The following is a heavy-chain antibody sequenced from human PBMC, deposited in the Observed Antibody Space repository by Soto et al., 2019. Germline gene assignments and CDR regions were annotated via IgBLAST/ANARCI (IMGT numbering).Heavy chain of an antibody. CDR1: AYTFSSYG. V-gene: IGHV1-18*04. Sequence: QAQLMQSGAEVKRPGASVKVSCRSSAYTFSSYGITWVRQAPGQGLEWLGWVSPYDGKTNYAPSFQGRVYMSTDTSAHTAWMELSSLRVADTGNYYCERGGYYDGGGSRKYHDYGLKVWGQGTTVTVS. CDR2: VSPYDGKT. J-gene: IGHJ6*02. CDR3: ERGGYYDGGGSRKYHDYGLKV. D-gene: IGHD3-22*01.